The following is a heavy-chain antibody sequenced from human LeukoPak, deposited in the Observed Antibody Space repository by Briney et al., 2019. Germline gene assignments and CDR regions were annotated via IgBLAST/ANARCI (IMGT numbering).Heavy chain of an antibody. CDR3: ARDSYCDFYFDY. J-gene: IGHJ4*02. D-gene: IGHD4-17*01. CDR1: GFTFSSYC. V-gene: IGHV3-7*01. Sequence: PGGSLRLSCAASGFTFSSYCMSWVRQAPGKGLEWVANIKQDGSDKYYVDSVKGRFTIFRDNAKNSLYLQMNSLRAEDTAVYYCARDSYCDFYFDYWGQGTLVTVSS. CDR2: IKQDGSDK.